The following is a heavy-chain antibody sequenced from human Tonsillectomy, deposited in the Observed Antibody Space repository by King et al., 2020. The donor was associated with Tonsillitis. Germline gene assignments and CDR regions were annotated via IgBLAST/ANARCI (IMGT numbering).Heavy chain of an antibody. D-gene: IGHD3-9*01. V-gene: IGHV3-49*05. CDR1: GFTFGDYA. CDR3: TRTEHDILTGWGRDY. J-gene: IGHJ4*02. CDR2: IRSKDFGGTT. Sequence: VQLVESGGGLVKPGRSLRLSCTASGFTFGDYAMSWFCQAPGKGLEWVGFIRSKDFGGTTEYAASLKGRFTISRDDSKSLAYLQMNSLKTEDTAVYYCTRTEHDILTGWGRDYWGQGTLVTVSS.